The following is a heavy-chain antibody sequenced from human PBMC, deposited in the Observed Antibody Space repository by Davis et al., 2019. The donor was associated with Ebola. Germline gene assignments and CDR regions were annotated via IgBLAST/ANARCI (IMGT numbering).Heavy chain of an antibody. V-gene: IGHV5-51*01. CDR1: GYNFTSYW. J-gene: IGHJ3*02. Sequence: GESLKISCKASGYNFTSYWIGWVRQMPGKGLEWMGIIYPGDSHTRYSPSFQGQVPISADKSISTAYLQFSSLKASDTAMYYCARRGYSGYLRGAFDIWGQGTMVTVSS. CDR2: IYPGDSHT. D-gene: IGHD5-12*01. CDR3: ARRGYSGYLRGAFDI.